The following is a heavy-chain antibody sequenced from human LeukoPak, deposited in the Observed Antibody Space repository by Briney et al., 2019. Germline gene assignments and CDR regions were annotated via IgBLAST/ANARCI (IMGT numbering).Heavy chain of an antibody. V-gene: IGHV4-59*08. J-gene: IGHJ6*03. D-gene: IGHD3-3*01. Sequence: PSETLSLTCTVSGGSISSYYWSWIRQPPGKGLEWIGYIYYTGTTNYNPSLKSRVTISVDTSKSQFSLRLSSVTAADTAVYYCARVWVGYDFWSDNYYYMDVWGKGTTVTVSS. CDR2: IYYTGTT. CDR3: ARVWVGYDFWSDNYYYMDV. CDR1: GGSISSYY.